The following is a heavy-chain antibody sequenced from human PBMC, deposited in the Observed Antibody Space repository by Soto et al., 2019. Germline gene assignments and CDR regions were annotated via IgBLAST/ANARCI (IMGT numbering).Heavy chain of an antibody. CDR3: ARQQCSGGSCKNWFDP. D-gene: IGHD2-15*01. CDR2: IYYSGRT. J-gene: IGHJ5*02. CDR1: GGSISSYY. V-gene: IGHV4-59*01. Sequence: SDTLSLTCTVSGGSISSYYWSWIRQPPGKGLEWIGYIYYSGRTNYNPSLKSRVTISVDTSKNQFSLKLSSVTPADTAVYYCARQQCSGGSCKNWFDPWGQGTLVIVSS.